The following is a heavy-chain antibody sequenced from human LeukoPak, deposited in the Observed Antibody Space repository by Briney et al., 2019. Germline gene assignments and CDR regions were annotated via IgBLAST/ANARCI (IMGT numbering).Heavy chain of an antibody. V-gene: IGHV3-23*01. CDR3: AKYSGYDYYFDY. J-gene: IGHJ4*02. CDR1: GFTFTSYA. D-gene: IGHD5-12*01. CDR2: FSGSGGNT. Sequence: GGSLRLSCAASGFTFTSYAMSWVRQAPGKGLEWVSGFSGSGGNTYYADSVKGRFTISRDNSKNTLYLQMNSLRAEDTAVYYCAKYSGYDYYFDYWGQGTLVTVSP.